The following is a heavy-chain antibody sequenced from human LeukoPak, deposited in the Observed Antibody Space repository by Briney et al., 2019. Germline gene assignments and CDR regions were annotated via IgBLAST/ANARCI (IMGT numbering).Heavy chain of an antibody. CDR1: GFTFNTYA. V-gene: IGHV3-23*01. Sequence: PGGSLRLSCAASGFTFNTYAMIWVRQAPGKGLEWVPTISVSDDTTYYADSVKGRFTISRDNSKNTLYLQMNSLRAEDTARYYCARDPNWGSGYWGQGTLVIVSS. CDR2: ISVSDDTT. CDR3: ARDPNWGSGY. D-gene: IGHD7-27*01. J-gene: IGHJ4*02.